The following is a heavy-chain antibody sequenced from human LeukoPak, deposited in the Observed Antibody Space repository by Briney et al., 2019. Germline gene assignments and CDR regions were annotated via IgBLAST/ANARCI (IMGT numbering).Heavy chain of an antibody. D-gene: IGHD3-22*01. V-gene: IGHV1-69*05. CDR3: ARGVVVITRWNYYYYYMDV. CDR1: GGTFSSYA. CDR2: IIPIFGTA. Sequence: ASVKVSCKASGGTFSSYAISWVRQAPGQGLEWMGGIIPIFGTANYAQKFQGRVTITTDESTSTAYMELSSLRSEDTAVYYCARGVVVITRWNYYYYYMDVWGKGTTVTVSS. J-gene: IGHJ6*03.